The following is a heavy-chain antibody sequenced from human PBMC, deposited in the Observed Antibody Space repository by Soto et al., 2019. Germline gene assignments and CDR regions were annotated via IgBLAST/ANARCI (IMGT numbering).Heavy chain of an antibody. J-gene: IGHJ4*02. Sequence: ASVKVSCKVSGYSVTELSMHWGRVAPGKGLEWMGIFDPEDGEATYAEKFQGRVTMTEDTLTDTGYLELSSLRSDDTAVYFCATEWDVKFFDYWGQGTLVTVSS. CDR1: GYSVTELS. D-gene: IGHD1-26*01. CDR2: FDPEDGEA. CDR3: ATEWDVKFFDY. V-gene: IGHV1-24*01.